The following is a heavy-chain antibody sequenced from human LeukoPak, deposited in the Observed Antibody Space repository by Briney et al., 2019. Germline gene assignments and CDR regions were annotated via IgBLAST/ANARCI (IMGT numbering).Heavy chain of an antibody. CDR1: GGSISSYY. J-gene: IGHJ4*02. V-gene: IGHV4-59*12. Sequence: PSETLSLTCTVSGGSISSYYWSWIRQPPGKGLEWIGYIYYSGSTNYNPSLKSRVTISVDTSKNQFSLKLSSVTAADTAVYYCARADIAMVNYYFDYWGQGTLVTVSS. CDR3: ARADIAMVNYYFDY. D-gene: IGHD5-18*01. CDR2: IYYSGST.